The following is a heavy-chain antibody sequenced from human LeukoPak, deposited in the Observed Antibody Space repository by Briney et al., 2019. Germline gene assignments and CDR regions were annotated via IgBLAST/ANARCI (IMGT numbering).Heavy chain of an antibody. CDR3: ARDSHRYCSSTSCYSADY. V-gene: IGHV3-11*01. D-gene: IGHD2-2*01. CDR2: ISSSGSTI. J-gene: IGHJ4*02. CDR1: GFTFSDYY. Sequence: GGSLRLSCAASGFTFSDYYMSWIRQAPGKGLEWVSYISSSGSTIYYADSVKGRFTISRDNAKNSLYLQMNSLRAEDTAVYYCARDSHRYCSSTSCYSADYWGQGTLVTVSS.